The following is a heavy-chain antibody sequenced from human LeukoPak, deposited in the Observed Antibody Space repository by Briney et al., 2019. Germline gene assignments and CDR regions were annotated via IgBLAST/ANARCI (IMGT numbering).Heavy chain of an antibody. CDR1: GGSISSSSHY. V-gene: IGHV4-39*01. Sequence: SETLSLTCSVSGGSISSSSHYWGWIRQPPGKGLEWIGSIYYSGRTNYNPSFNPSLKSRATISVDTSKNQSSLKVSSVTAADTSVYFCARLQWELPEYCGQGALVIVSS. J-gene: IGHJ4*02. CDR3: ARLQWELPEY. CDR2: IYYSGRT. D-gene: IGHD1-26*01.